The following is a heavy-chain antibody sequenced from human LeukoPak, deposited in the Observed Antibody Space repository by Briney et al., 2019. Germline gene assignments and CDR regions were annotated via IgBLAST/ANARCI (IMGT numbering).Heavy chain of an antibody. J-gene: IGHJ4*02. Sequence: ASVKVSCKASGYSFTSYGISWVRQAPGQGLEWMGWISAYNGNTNYAQKLQGRVTMTTDTSTSTACMELRSLRSDDTAVYYCAYSCSSTSCPLDYWGQGTLVTVSS. CDR3: AYSCSSTSCPLDY. CDR1: GYSFTSYG. CDR2: ISAYNGNT. D-gene: IGHD2-2*01. V-gene: IGHV1-18*01.